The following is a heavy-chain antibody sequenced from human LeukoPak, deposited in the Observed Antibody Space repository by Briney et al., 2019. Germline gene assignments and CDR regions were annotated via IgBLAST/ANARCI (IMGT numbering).Heavy chain of an antibody. J-gene: IGHJ5*02. Sequence: SVKVSCKASGGTFSSYAISWVRQAPGQGLEWMGGIIPIFGTANYAQKFQGRVTITTDESTSTAYMELSSLRSEDTAVYYCARDRAIFGVVIAPARFDPWGQGTLVTVSS. CDR2: IIPIFGTA. CDR3: ARDRAIFGVVIAPARFDP. CDR1: GGTFSSYA. D-gene: IGHD3-3*01. V-gene: IGHV1-69*05.